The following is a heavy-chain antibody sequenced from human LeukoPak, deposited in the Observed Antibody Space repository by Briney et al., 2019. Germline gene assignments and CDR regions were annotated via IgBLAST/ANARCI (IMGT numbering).Heavy chain of an antibody. J-gene: IGHJ4*02. CDR1: GFTFSSYL. CDR2: IKQDGSEK. CDR3: ARSRWYRAVNYFDY. D-gene: IGHD6-13*01. V-gene: IGHV3-7*01. Sequence: GGSLRLSCAASGFTFSSYLMSWVRQAPGKGLEWVANIKQDGSEKYYLDSVKGRFTISRDNAKNSLYLQMNSLRAEDTAVYYYARSRWYRAVNYFDYWGQGTLVTVSS.